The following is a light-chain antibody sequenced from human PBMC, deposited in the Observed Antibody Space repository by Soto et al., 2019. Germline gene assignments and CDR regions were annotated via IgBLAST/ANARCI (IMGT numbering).Light chain of an antibody. J-gene: IGKJ1*01. CDR3: QQYGSSPWT. CDR2: GAS. CDR1: QIVSSSY. V-gene: IGKV3-20*01. Sequence: EIGMTQSAATLSVSPGERATLSFMAVQIVSSSYLAWYQQKPGQAPRLLIYGASSRATGIPDRFSGSGSGTDFTLTISRLEPEDFAVYYCQQYGSSPWTFGQGTKVDI.